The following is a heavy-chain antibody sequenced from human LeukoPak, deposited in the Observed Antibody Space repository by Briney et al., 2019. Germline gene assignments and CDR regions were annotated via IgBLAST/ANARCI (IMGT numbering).Heavy chain of an antibody. CDR3: ARTVAGSGKAVDY. D-gene: IGHD3-10*01. V-gene: IGHV4-34*01. CDR2: INHSGST. Sequence: SETLSLTSAVYGGSFSGYYWSWIRQPPGKGLEWIGEINHSGSTNYNPPLKSRVTISVDTSKNQFSLKLSSVTAADTAVYYCARTVAGSGKAVDYWGQGTLVTVSS. J-gene: IGHJ4*02. CDR1: GGSFSGYY.